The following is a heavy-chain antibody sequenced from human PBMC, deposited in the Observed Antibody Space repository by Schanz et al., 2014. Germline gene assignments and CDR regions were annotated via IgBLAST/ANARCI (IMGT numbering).Heavy chain of an antibody. J-gene: IGHJ6*02. CDR1: GFTFSSFA. CDR3: AKDSIVVVPAALHYYGMDV. Sequence: VQLLESGGGLVQPGGSLRLSCEASGFTFSSFAMSWVRQTPGKGLEWVAVISNDGSNKYYADSVKGRFTISRDNSKNTLHLQMNSLRAEDTAVYYCAKDSIVVVPAALHYYGMDVWGQGTTVIVS. V-gene: IGHV3-30*18. CDR2: ISNDGSNK. D-gene: IGHD2-2*01.